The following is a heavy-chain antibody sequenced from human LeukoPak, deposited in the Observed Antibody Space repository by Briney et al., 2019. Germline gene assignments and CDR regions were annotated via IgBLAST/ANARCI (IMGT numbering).Heavy chain of an antibody. CDR2: ISSSSSYI. V-gene: IGHV3-21*01. J-gene: IGHJ4*02. CDR1: GFTFSSHS. Sequence: GGSLRLSCAASGFTFSSHSMNWVRQAPGKGLEWVSSISSSSSYIYYADSVKGRFTISRDNAKNSLYLQMNSLRAEDTAVYYCARDPGIVNEWLVHFFDYWGQGTLVTVSS. CDR3: ARDPGIVNEWLVHFFDY. D-gene: IGHD6-19*01.